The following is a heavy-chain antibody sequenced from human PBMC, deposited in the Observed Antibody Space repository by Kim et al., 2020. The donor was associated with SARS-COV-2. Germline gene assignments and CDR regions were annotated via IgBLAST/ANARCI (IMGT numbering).Heavy chain of an antibody. CDR1: GFTFSSYA. Sequence: GGSLRLSCAASGFTFSSYAMTWVRQAPGKGLEWVSSISDSGSGDVTYYADSVKGRFTISRDNSKNTLYLQMNSLRAEDTAVYYCAKKFDLGRRGGLYFDYWGQGTLVTVSS. CDR2: ISDSGSGDVT. V-gene: IGHV3-23*01. D-gene: IGHD2-15*01. J-gene: IGHJ4*02. CDR3: AKKFDLGRRGGLYFDY.